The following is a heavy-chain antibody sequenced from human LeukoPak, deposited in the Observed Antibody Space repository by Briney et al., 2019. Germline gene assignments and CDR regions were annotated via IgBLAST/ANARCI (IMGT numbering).Heavy chain of an antibody. D-gene: IGHD1/OR15-1a*01. CDR2: INRDGSST. J-gene: IGHJ4*02. Sequence: GGSLRLSCAASGFTFSSYWMHWVRQAPGKGLVWVSRINRDGSSTTYADSVKGRVTISRDNTKNTVYLQMNSLRVEDTAVYYCARGRLWNIDYWGQGTLVTVSS. CDR3: ARGRLWNIDY. V-gene: IGHV3-74*01. CDR1: GFTFSSYW.